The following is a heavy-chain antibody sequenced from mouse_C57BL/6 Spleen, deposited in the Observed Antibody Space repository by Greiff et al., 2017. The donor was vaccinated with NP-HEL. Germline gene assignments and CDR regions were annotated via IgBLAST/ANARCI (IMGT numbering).Heavy chain of an antibody. CDR3: ARDWYFDV. CDR2: ISNGGGST. CDR1: GFTFSDYY. V-gene: IGHV5-12*01. J-gene: IGHJ1*03. Sequence: DVKLVESGGGLVQPGGSLKLSCAASGFTFSDYYMYWVRQTPEKRLEWVAYISNGGGSTYYPDTVKGRFTISRDNAKNTLYLQMSRLKSEDTAMYYCARDWYFDVWGTGTTVTVSS.